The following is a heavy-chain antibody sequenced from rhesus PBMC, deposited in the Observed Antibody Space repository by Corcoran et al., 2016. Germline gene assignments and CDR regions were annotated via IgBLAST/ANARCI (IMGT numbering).Heavy chain of an antibody. CDR1: GGSFSSYW. V-gene: IGHV4-80*01. CDR2: INGNSGRT. CDR3: ARYSYGYVPDD. J-gene: IGHJ4*01. D-gene: IGHD5-36*01. Sequence: QVQLQESGPGLVKPSETLSLTCAVSGGSFSSYWWSWIRQPPGKGLEWIGEINGNSGRTNYNPSLKSRVTISKDASKNQFSLKLSSVPAADTAVYYCARYSYGYVPDDWGQGVLVTVSS.